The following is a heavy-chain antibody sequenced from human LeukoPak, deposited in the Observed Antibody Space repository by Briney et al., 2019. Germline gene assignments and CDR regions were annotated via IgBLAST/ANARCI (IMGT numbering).Heavy chain of an antibody. CDR1: GFTFNREW. CDR3: ARDRSGPRYYMDA. D-gene: IGHD6-19*01. Sequence: GGSLGLSCVASGFTFNREWLHWVRQAPGKGLVWVSRITSDGSSTSYADSVKGRFTISRDNAKNMVYLQMNSLRAEDTAVYYCARDRSGPRYYMDAWGKGATVTVSS. V-gene: IGHV3-74*01. J-gene: IGHJ6*03. CDR2: ITSDGSST.